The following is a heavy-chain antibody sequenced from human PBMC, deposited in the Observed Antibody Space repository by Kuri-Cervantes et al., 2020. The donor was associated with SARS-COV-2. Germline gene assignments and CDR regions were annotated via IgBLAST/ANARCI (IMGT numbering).Heavy chain of an antibody. CDR1: GFTFSSYG. V-gene: IGHV3-30*02. CDR3: ARDEGFYYYYMDV. J-gene: IGHJ6*03. Sequence: LSLTCAASGFTFSSYGMHWVRQAPGKGLEWVAFIRYDGSNKYYADSVKGRFTISRDNSKNTLYLQMNSLRAEDTAVYYCARDEGFYYYYMDVWGKGTTVTVSS. CDR2: IRYDGSNK.